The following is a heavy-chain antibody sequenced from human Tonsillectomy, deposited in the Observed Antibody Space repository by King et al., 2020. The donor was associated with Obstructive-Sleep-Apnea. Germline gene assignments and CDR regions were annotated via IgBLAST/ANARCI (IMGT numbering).Heavy chain of an antibody. D-gene: IGHD4-17*01. CDR1: GGSISRFY. J-gene: IGHJ4*02. CDR3: ARDDYGDCFDY. V-gene: IGHV4-59*01. Sequence: VQLQESGPGLVKPSETLSLTCTVSGGSISRFYWSWIRQPPGKGLEWIGYIFYSGTTNYNPSLRSRVAMSVDTSKNQFSLKLTSVTAADTAVYYCARDDYGDCFDYWGQGTLVTVSS. CDR2: IFYSGTT.